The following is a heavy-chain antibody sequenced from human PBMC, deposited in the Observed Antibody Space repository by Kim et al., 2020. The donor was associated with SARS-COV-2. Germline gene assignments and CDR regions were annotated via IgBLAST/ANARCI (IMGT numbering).Heavy chain of an antibody. CDR3: TRAGPLMTVTTH. CDR1: GFTFGDYA. Sequence: GGSLRLSCTASGFTFGDYAMSWVRQAPGKGLEWVGFIRSKAYGGTTEYAASVKGRFTISRDDSKSIAYLQMNSLKTEDTAVYYCTRAGPLMTVTTHWGQGTLVTVSS. J-gene: IGHJ4*02. V-gene: IGHV3-49*04. CDR2: IRSKAYGGTT. D-gene: IGHD4-17*01.